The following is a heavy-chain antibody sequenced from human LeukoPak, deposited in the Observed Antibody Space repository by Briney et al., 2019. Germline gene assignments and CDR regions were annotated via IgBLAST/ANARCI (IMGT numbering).Heavy chain of an antibody. J-gene: IGHJ5*02. CDR1: GGSISSYY. CDR2: IYYSGST. Sequence: SETLSLTCTVSGGSISSYYWSWIRQPPGKGLGWIGYIYYSGSTNYNPSLKSRVTISVDTSKNQFSLKLSSVTAADTAVYYCARLGSRKNWFDPWGQGTLVTVSS. D-gene: IGHD2-15*01. CDR3: ARLGSRKNWFDP. V-gene: IGHV4-59*08.